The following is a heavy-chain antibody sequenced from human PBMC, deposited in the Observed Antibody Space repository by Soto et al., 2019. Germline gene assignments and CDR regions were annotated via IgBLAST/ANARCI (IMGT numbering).Heavy chain of an antibody. Sequence: GGGLIPPGGSRRLSCVASGFSVRTNYMTWVRQAPGKGLEWVSVIYTAGHTNYANSVKGRFTVSRDTSQNTVYLQMNSLSPDDTAVYYCAIFREPGRSTVFGVVVPGRYAMDVWGQGTTVTVS. D-gene: IGHD3-3*01. CDR2: IYTAGHT. CDR3: AIFREPGRSTVFGVVVPGRYAMDV. J-gene: IGHJ6*02. V-gene: IGHV3-53*01. CDR1: GFSVRTNY.